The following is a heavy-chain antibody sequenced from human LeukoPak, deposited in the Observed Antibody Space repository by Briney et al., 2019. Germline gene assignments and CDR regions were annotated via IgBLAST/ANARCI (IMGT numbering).Heavy chain of an antibody. D-gene: IGHD3-3*01. Sequence: GGSLRLSCAASGFTFSSYSMNWVRQVPGKGLEWVSVVTGDSGTIHYSDSVKGRFTISRGNSKNTLYLQMNNLRAEDTAVYYCAKGWSGYFRSPFDLWGQGTMVTVSS. V-gene: IGHV3-23*01. CDR3: AKGWSGYFRSPFDL. CDR2: VTGDSGTI. CDR1: GFTFSSYS. J-gene: IGHJ3*01.